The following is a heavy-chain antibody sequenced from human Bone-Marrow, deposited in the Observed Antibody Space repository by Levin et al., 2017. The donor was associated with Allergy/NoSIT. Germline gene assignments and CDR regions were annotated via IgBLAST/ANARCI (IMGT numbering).Heavy chain of an antibody. CDR2: VCSGGTT. D-gene: IGHD3-10*01. CDR3: ARTSHGSGSYSDF. CDR1: GDSISRSGYC. J-gene: IGHJ4*02. Sequence: PGGSLRLSCTVSGDSISRSGYCWGWIRQSPGKGPEWFGSVCSGGTTYYNPPLKSRVTIPVDTSKNQVSLKLTSMTAADTAVYYCARTSHGSGSYSDFWGQGTLVTVSS. V-gene: IGHV4-39*01.